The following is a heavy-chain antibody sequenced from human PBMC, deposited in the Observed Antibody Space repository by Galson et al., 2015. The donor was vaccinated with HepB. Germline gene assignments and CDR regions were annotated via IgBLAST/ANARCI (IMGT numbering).Heavy chain of an antibody. V-gene: IGHV3-7*01. Sequence: SLRLSCAVSGFTFSNFWMSWVRQTPGKRLEWVANINQDGSGKYYVDSVKGRFTISRDNAKNSLYLQMNSLGVDDTAVYFCAANRGRDSSGYFDYWGQGTLVTVSS. J-gene: IGHJ4*02. CDR1: GFTFSNFW. D-gene: IGHD3-22*01. CDR2: INQDGSGK. CDR3: AANRGRDSSGYFDY.